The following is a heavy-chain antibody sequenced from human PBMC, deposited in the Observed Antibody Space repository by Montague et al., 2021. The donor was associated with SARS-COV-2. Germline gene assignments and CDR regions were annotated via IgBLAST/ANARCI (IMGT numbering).Heavy chain of an antibody. CDR3: ARGDFGVVIIPYYYYYMDV. J-gene: IGHJ6*03. D-gene: IGHD3-3*01. Sequence: SETLSLTCTVSGGSISSYYWSWIRQPPGKGLEWMGYIYYSGSTYXNPSLKSRVTTSLDTSKNQFSLKLSSVTAADTAVYYCARGDFGVVIIPYYYYYMDVWGKGTTVTVSS. V-gene: IGHV4-59*04. CDR1: GGSISSYY. CDR2: IYYSGST.